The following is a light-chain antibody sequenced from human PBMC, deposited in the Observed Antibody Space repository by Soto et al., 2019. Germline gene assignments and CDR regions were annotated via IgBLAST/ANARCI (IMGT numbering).Light chain of an antibody. V-gene: IGLV2-8*01. Sequence: QSALTQPPSASGSPGQSVTISCTGTSSDIGNYIYVSWYQQHPGKAPKLIIYEVSRWTSGVPDRFSGYKSGNTASLTISGLQADDEADYYCSSYAGSKTVFGTGTKLTVL. CDR3: SSYAGSKTV. CDR1: SSDIGNYIY. CDR2: EVS. J-gene: IGLJ1*01.